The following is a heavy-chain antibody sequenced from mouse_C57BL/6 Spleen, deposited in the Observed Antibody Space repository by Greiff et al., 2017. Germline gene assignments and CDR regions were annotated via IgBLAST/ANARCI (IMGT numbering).Heavy chain of an antibody. CDR2: IYPGDGDT. CDR3: AISYYGSSYEDWYFDV. CDR1: GYAFSSSW. J-gene: IGHJ1*03. D-gene: IGHD1-1*01. Sequence: QVQLQQSGPELVKPGASVKISCKASGYAFSSSWMNWVKQRPGKGLEWIGRIYPGDGDTNYNGKFKGKATLTADKSSSTAYMQLSSLTSEDSAVYFCAISYYGSSYEDWYFDVWGTGTTVTVSS. V-gene: IGHV1-82*01.